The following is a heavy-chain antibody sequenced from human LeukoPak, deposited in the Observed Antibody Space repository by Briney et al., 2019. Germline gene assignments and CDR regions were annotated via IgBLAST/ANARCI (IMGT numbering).Heavy chain of an antibody. CDR2: ISSSGSTT. V-gene: IGHV3-48*04. CDR3: ARDNYDSSGYYFD. Sequence: PGGSLRLSCAASGFTFSGSTMNWVRQAPGKGLEWVSYISSSGSTTHYADSVKGRFTISRDNAKKSLYLQMNSLRAEDTAVYYCARDNYDSSGYYFDWGQGTLVTVSS. D-gene: IGHD3-22*01. J-gene: IGHJ4*02. CDR1: GFTFSGST.